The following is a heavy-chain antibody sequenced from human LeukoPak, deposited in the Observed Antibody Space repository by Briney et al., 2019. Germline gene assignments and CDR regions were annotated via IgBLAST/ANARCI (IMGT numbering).Heavy chain of an antibody. CDR3: ARDGGPPGSSREWFHP. Sequence: SVKVSCKASGYTFTGYYMHWVRQAPGQGLEWMGWINPNSGGTNYAQKFQGRVTMTRDTSISTAYLELSRLRSDHTAVYYCARDGGPPGSSREWFHPWGQGNLVTVSS. D-gene: IGHD3-16*01. CDR2: INPNSGGT. CDR1: GYTFTGYY. V-gene: IGHV1-2*02. J-gene: IGHJ5*02.